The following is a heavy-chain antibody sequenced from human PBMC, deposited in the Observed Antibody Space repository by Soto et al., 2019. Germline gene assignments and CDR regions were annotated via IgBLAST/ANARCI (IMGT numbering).Heavy chain of an antibody. CDR3: SHRPPDPTNGNDVLFGP. CDR1: GFSISTSGVG. D-gene: IGHD1-1*01. V-gene: IGHV2-5*02. Sequence: QITLKESGPTLVKPTQTLTLTCAFSGFSISTSGVGVGWIRQPPGKALEWLVFIYWGDDKRYSPSLRSRLSINQNASKNQVVLTMTNVDPVDTATYFCSHRPPDPTNGNDVLFGPWGQGVLVTVSS. J-gene: IGHJ5*02. CDR2: IYWGDDK.